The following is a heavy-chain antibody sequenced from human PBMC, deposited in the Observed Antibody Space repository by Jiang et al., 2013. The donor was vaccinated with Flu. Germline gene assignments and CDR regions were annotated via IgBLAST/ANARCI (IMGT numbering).Heavy chain of an antibody. CDR1: GYSFTKNW. CDR3: ATWRVVVDGTYYYGVDV. Sequence: SCKGSGYSFTKNWISWVRQMPGKGLEWMGTIDPSDSSTNYMPAFQGQVTISADESISTAYLQWSSLKASDTAMYYCATWRVVVDGTYYYGVDVWGQGTTVTVSS. D-gene: IGHD2-2*01. J-gene: IGHJ6*02. CDR2: IDPSDSST. V-gene: IGHV5-10-1*04.